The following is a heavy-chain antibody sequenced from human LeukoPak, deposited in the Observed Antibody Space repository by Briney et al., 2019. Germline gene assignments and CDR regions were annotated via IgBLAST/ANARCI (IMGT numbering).Heavy chain of an antibody. CDR3: ARAPQGSGSNYYFPY. D-gene: IGHD1-26*01. Sequence: GGSLRLSCAASGFTFSSYAMSWVRQAPGKELEWVAHIKQDGSEIFYVDSVKGRFTISRDNAKSSLYLQMNSLRAEDTAVYYCARAPQGSGSNYYFPYWGQGTLATVSS. V-gene: IGHV3-7*01. J-gene: IGHJ4*02. CDR2: IKQDGSEI. CDR1: GFTFSSYA.